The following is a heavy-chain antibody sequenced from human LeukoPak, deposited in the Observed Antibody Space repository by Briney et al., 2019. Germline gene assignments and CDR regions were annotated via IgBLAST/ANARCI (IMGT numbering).Heavy chain of an antibody. CDR1: GYTFTSYG. Sequence: ASVKVSCKASGYTFTSYGINWVRQAPGQGLEWMGWISVYNGNINYAQKFQGRVTMTTDTSTSTAYMELRSLRSDDTAVYYCGRGIGPLGHYFDYWGQGTLVTVSS. V-gene: IGHV1-18*01. J-gene: IGHJ4*02. CDR3: GRGIGPLGHYFDY. D-gene: IGHD1-26*01. CDR2: ISVYNGNI.